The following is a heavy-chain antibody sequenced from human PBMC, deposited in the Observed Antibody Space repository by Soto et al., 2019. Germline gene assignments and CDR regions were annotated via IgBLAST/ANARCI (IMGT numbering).Heavy chain of an antibody. CDR1: GGSIINYY. CDR2: IYSSGST. CDR3: ARQTTYSSSWFDY. V-gene: IGHV4-4*07. D-gene: IGHD6-13*01. Sequence: PSETLSLTCTVSGGSIINYYWTWIRQPAGKGLEWVGRIYSSGSTSYNPSLKSRLTMSVDTSKNQFSLELTSVTAADTALYYCARQTTYSSSWFDYWGQGTLVTVSS. J-gene: IGHJ5*01.